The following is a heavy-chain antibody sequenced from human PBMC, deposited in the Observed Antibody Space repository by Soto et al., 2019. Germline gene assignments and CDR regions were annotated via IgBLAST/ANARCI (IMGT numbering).Heavy chain of an antibody. Sequence: ASVKTCCKASGGTVSSYAISWVRQAPGQGLEWMGGIIPIFGTANYAQKFQGRVTITADKSTSTAYMELSSLRSEDTAVYYCARGWGAYNPIQAIDYWGQGTLVTVSS. CDR1: GGTVSSYA. V-gene: IGHV1-69*06. J-gene: IGHJ4*02. D-gene: IGHD1-1*01. CDR3: ARGWGAYNPIQAIDY. CDR2: IIPIFGTA.